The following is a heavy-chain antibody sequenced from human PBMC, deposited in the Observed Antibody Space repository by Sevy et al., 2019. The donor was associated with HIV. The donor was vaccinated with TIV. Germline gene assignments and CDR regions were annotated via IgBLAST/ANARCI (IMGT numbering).Heavy chain of an antibody. Sequence: GGSLRLSCAASGCSFSSYGMHWVRQAPGKGLEWMSYIQYDGSNKEYADSVKGRFTISRDNSKNTLYLQMNSLRVEDTAVFYCVKEGGGEGGDHWGQGTLVTVSS. CDR2: IQYDGSNK. CDR1: GCSFSSYG. J-gene: IGHJ4*02. D-gene: IGHD2-21*01. CDR3: VKEGGGEGGDH. V-gene: IGHV3-30*02.